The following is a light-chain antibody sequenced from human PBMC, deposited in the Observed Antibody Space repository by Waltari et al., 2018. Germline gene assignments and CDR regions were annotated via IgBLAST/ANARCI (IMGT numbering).Light chain of an antibody. CDR1: QNSSNY. Sequence: IQMTPSPSSLSASVAARVTITCQATQNSSNYLNWYQQKPWQAPKLLIYDATSLQTGVPSRFSGSGSGTDVTFTSSSLQPEDIATYDCQQFDNLPLTFGGGTKVEIK. CDR3: QQFDNLPLT. V-gene: IGKV1-33*01. J-gene: IGKJ4*01. CDR2: DAT.